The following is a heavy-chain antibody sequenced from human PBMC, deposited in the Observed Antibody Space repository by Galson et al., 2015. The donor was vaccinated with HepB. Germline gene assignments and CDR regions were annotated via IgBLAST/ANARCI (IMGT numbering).Heavy chain of an antibody. V-gene: IGHV3-30*18. CDR3: AKDQDESWSAFDI. J-gene: IGHJ3*02. CDR1: GFTFSSYG. Sequence: SLRLSCAASGFTFSSYGMHWVRQAPGKGLEWVAVISYDGSNKYYADSVKGRFTISRDNSKNTLYLQMNSLRAEDTAVYYCAKDQDESWSAFDIWGQGTMVTVSS. CDR2: ISYDGSNK. D-gene: IGHD1-1*01.